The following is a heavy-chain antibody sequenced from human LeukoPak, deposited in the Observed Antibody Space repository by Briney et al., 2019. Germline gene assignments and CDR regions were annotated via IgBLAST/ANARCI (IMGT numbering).Heavy chain of an antibody. CDR1: GFTVSSNY. D-gene: IGHD1-7*01. J-gene: IGHJ5*02. CDR3: ARAGTTSFFDWFDP. Sequence: GGSLRLSCAASGFTVSSNYMNWVRQAPGKGLEWVSYISSSSSTIYYADSVKGRFTISRDNAKNSLYLQMNSLRAEDTAVYYCARAGTTSFFDWFDPWGQGTLVTVSS. V-gene: IGHV3-48*04. CDR2: ISSSSSTI.